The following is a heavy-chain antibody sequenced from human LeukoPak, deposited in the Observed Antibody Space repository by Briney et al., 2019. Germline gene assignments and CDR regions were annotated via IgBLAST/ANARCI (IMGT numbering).Heavy chain of an antibody. CDR3: AIMGYDILTGYYSVYYYYYMDV. J-gene: IGHJ6*03. D-gene: IGHD3-9*01. CDR2: ITQDGSAK. V-gene: IGHV3-7*01. Sequence: GGSLRLSCAASGFTFSNCWMTWVRQAPGKGLEWVASITQDGSAKFYVDSVKGRFTISRDNAKNSLYLQMNSLRAEDTAVYYCAIMGYDILTGYYSVYYYYYMDVWGKGTTVTVSS. CDR1: GFTFSNCW.